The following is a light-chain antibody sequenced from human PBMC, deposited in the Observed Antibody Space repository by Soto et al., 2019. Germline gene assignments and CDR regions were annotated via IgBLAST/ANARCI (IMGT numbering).Light chain of an antibody. J-gene: IGKJ2*01. Sequence: EIVLTQSTATLSLSPGERATISCRASQSVSSYLAWYQQKPGQAPRLLIYDASNRATGIPARFSGSGFGTDFTLTISSLEPEDFAVYYCQQRSNGPPTYTFGQGTKLEIK. V-gene: IGKV3-11*01. CDR2: DAS. CDR3: QQRSNGPPTYT. CDR1: QSVSSY.